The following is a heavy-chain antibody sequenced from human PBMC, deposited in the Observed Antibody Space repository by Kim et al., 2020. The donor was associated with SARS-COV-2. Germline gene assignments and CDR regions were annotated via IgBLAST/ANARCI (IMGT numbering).Heavy chain of an antibody. CDR3: ASPLRATRGSVFDI. V-gene: IGHV3-11*04. J-gene: IGHJ3*02. D-gene: IGHD1-26*01. Sequence: AASVKGRFTNSRDNAKNSLYLQMNSLRAEDTAVYYCASPLRATRGSVFDIWGQGTMVTVSS.